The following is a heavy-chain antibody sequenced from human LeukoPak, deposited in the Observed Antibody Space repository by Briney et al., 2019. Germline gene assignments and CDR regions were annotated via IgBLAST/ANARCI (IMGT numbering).Heavy chain of an antibody. D-gene: IGHD3-10*01. V-gene: IGHV5-51*01. CDR3: ARDRSYGSGTLLGY. J-gene: IGHJ4*02. CDR2: IYPGDSDS. Sequence: GESLKISCKGSGYSFATYWIDWVRQMPGKGLEWMGVIYPGDSDSRYSPAFQGQVTISADKSISTVYLQWSSLKAEDTAVYYCARDRSYGSGTLLGYWGQGTLVTVSS. CDR1: GYSFATYW.